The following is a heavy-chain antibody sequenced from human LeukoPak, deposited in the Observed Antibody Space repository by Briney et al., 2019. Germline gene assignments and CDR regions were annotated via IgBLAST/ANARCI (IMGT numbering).Heavy chain of an antibody. V-gene: IGHV3-21*01. CDR1: GFTFSSYS. J-gene: IGHJ4*02. D-gene: IGHD3-22*01. Sequence: GGSLRLSCAASGFTFSSYSMNCVRQAPGKGLEWVSSISSSNSYIYYADSVKGRFTISRDNAKNSLYLQMNSLRAEDTAVYYCARGNGIVVPNYWGQGTLVTVSS. CDR2: ISSSNSYI. CDR3: ARGNGIVVPNY.